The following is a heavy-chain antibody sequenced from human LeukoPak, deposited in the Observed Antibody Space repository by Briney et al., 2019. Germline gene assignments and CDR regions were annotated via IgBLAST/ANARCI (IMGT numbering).Heavy chain of an antibody. CDR3: ARDLSPIFGPVGLYGMDV. CDR1: GYTFTSYY. V-gene: IGHV1-46*01. CDR2: INPSGGST. D-gene: IGHD3/OR15-3a*01. J-gene: IGHJ6*02. Sequence: ASVKVSCKASGYTFTSYYMHWVRQAPGQGLEWMGIINPSGGSTSYAQKFQGRVTMTRDTSTSTVYMGLSSLRSEDTAVYYCARDLSPIFGPVGLYGMDVWGQGTTVTVSS.